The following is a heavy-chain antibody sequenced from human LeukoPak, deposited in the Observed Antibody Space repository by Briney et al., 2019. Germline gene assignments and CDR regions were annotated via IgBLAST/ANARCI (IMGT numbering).Heavy chain of an antibody. Sequence: VGSLRLSCAASGFTFSNYAIHWVRQAPGKGLEWVAVISYDGSNEYYADSVKGRFTISRDNSKNTLYLQMNSLRVEDTAVYYCAREPYSSGWYFSYYFDYWGQGTLVTVSS. D-gene: IGHD6-19*01. CDR1: GFTFSNYA. CDR2: ISYDGSNE. V-gene: IGHV3-30-3*01. CDR3: AREPYSSGWYFSYYFDY. J-gene: IGHJ4*02.